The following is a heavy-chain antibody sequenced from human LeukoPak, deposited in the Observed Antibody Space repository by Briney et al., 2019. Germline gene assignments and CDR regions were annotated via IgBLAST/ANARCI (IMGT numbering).Heavy chain of an antibody. CDR1: GFIFSDYY. CDR3: AKLYCSGGSCYGIDY. V-gene: IGHV3-23*01. J-gene: IGHJ4*02. CDR2: ISGSGGST. D-gene: IGHD2-15*01. Sequence: GGSLRLSCAASGFIFSDYYMSWIRQAPGKGLEWVSAISGSGGSTYYADSVKGRFTISRDNSKNTLYLQMNSLRAEDTAVYYCAKLYCSGGSCYGIDYWGQGTLVTVSS.